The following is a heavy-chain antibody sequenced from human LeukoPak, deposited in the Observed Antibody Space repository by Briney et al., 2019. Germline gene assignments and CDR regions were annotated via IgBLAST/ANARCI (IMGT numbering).Heavy chain of an antibody. CDR2: INPNSGGT. CDR1: GYTFTGYY. CDR3: AGGRRDGYNSFDY. V-gene: IGHV1-2*02. D-gene: IGHD5-24*01. Sequence: ASVKVSCKASGYTFTGYYIHWVRQAPGQGLEWMGWINPNSGGTNYAQKFQGRVTMTRDTSISTAYMELSRLRSDDTAVYYCAGGRRDGYNSFDYWGQGTLVTVSS. J-gene: IGHJ4*02.